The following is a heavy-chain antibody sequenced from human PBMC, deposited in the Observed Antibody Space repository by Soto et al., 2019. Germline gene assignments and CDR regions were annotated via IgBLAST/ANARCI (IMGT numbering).Heavy chain of an antibody. D-gene: IGHD1-26*01. CDR2: ISYDGSNK. J-gene: IGHJ1*01. Sequence: QVQLVESGGGVVQPGRSLRLSCAASGFTFSSYGMHWVRQAPGKGLEWVAVISYDGSNKYYADSVKGRFTISRDNSKNTLYLQMNSLRGEDTVVYYCAKGSGTVKGWGQGTLVTVSS. V-gene: IGHV3-30*18. CDR1: GFTFSSYG. CDR3: AKGSGTVKG.